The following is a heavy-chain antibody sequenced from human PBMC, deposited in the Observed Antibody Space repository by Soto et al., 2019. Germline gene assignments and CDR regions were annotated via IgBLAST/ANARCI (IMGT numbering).Heavy chain of an antibody. CDR3: AREVQLWGPFNWFDP. D-gene: IGHD5-18*01. CDR2: ISSSGSTI. CDR1: GFTFSDYY. V-gene: IGHV3-11*01. J-gene: IGHJ5*02. Sequence: GGSLRLSCAASGFTFSDYYMSWIRQAPGKGLEWVSYISSSGSTIYYADSVKGRFTISRDNAKNSLYLQMNSLRAEDTAVYYCAREVQLWGPFNWFDPWGQGTLVTVSS.